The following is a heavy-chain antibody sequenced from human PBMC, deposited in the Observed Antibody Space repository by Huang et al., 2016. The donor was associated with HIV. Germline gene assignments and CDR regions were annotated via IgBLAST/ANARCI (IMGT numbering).Heavy chain of an antibody. Sequence: LQLQESGPGLVKSSETLSLICTVSGGSISSSSYYWGWIRQPPGKGPEWIGRISYSGNTYYNPPLKSRVTISVDTSKNQFSLKVNSVTAADTAVYYCARHGRVAGHYYNNMDVWGRGTTVTVSS. J-gene: IGHJ6*02. D-gene: IGHD6-19*01. V-gene: IGHV4-39*01. CDR3: ARHGRVAGHYYNNMDV. CDR2: ISYSGNT. CDR1: GGSISSSSYY.